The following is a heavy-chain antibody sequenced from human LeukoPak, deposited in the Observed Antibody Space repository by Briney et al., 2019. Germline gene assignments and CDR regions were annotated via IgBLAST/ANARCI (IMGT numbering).Heavy chain of an antibody. D-gene: IGHD2-8*01. J-gene: IGHJ6*02. CDR3: ARSRMVYATYYYYGMDV. V-gene: IGHV1-46*01. CDR2: INPSGGST. CDR1: GYTFTSYY. Sequence: ASVKVSCKASGYTFTSYYMHWVRQAPGQGLEWMGIINPSGGSTSYAQKFQGRVTMTGDTSTSTVYMELSSLRSEDTAVYYCARSRMVYATYYYYGMDVWGQGTTVTVSS.